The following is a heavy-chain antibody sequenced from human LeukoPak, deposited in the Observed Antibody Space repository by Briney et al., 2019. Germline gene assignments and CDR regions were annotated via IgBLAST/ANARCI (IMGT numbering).Heavy chain of an antibody. V-gene: IGHV3-30*18. J-gene: IGHJ4*02. CDR1: GFTFSCYG. CDR2: ISYDGSNK. Sequence: GGSLRLSCAASGFTFSCYGMHWVRQAPGKGLEWVAVISYDGSNKYYADSVKGRFTISRDNSKNTLYLQMNSLRAEDTAVYYCAKDAIRIPPNDILTGYIDYWGQGTLVTVSS. D-gene: IGHD3-9*01. CDR3: AKDAIRIPPNDILTGYIDY.